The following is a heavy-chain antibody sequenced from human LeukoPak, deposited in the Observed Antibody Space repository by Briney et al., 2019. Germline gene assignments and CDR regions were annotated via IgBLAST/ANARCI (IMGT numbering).Heavy chain of an antibody. CDR2: IVHSGNA. Sequence: SETLSLTCAVYGGSFSGYYWSWIRQPPGKGLEWIGEIVHSGNAKYNPSLKSRVTISVDTSKNQFSLNLTSVTAADTAVYYCARFGSSTWYEGAFDIWGQGTMVTVAS. CDR1: GGSFSGYY. J-gene: IGHJ3*02. CDR3: ARFGSSTWYEGAFDI. V-gene: IGHV4-34*12. D-gene: IGHD6-13*01.